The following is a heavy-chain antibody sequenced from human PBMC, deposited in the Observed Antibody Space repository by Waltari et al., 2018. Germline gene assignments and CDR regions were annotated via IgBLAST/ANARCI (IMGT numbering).Heavy chain of an antibody. CDR1: GFPFSSYA. V-gene: IGHV3-23*03. J-gene: IGHJ4*02. Sequence: EVQLLESGGGLVQPGGSLRLSCAASGFPFSSYAMSWVRKAPGKGLEWVSVIYSGGSSTYYADSVKGRFTISRDNSKNTLYLQMDSLRSEDTAVFYCVAGMGAATNYWGQGTLVTVSS. CDR2: IYSGGSST. CDR3: VAGMGAATNY. D-gene: IGHD4-17*01.